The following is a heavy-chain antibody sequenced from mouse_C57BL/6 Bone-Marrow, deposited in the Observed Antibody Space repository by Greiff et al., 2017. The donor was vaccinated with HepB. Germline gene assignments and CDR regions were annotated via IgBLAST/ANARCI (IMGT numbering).Heavy chain of an antibody. Sequence: QVQLQQPGAELVRPGSSVKLSCKASGYTFTSYWMDWVKQRPGQGLEWIGNIYPSDSETHYNQKFKDKATLTVDKSSSTAYMQLSSLTSEDSAVYYCAREGIYYGNYFDYWGQGTTLTVSS. V-gene: IGHV1-61*01. CDR2: IYPSDSET. J-gene: IGHJ2*01. D-gene: IGHD2-1*01. CDR3: AREGIYYGNYFDY. CDR1: GYTFTSYW.